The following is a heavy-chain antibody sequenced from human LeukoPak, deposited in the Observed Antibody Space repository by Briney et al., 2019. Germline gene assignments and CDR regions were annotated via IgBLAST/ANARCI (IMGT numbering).Heavy chain of an antibody. J-gene: IGHJ4*02. Sequence: PSEALSLTCIVSGDSVSTYYWSWIRQPAGKGLEWIGRIYSDGSTNYNPSLKSRVTMSVDTSKTQFSLKLNSMTAADTAVYYCARLSDTAMVDYWGQGTLVTVSS. CDR1: GDSVSTYY. CDR2: IYSDGST. V-gene: IGHV4-4*07. CDR3: ARLSDTAMVDY. D-gene: IGHD5-18*01.